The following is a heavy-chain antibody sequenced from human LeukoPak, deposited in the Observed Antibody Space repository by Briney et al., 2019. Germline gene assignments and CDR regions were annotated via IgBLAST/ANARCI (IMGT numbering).Heavy chain of an antibody. V-gene: IGHV4-59*01. CDR1: GVSFSSYY. CDR3: ARGGAYCGGDCSDV. J-gene: IGHJ6*04. D-gene: IGHD2-21*02. Sequence: SETLSLTCTVSGVSFSSYYWSWIRQPPGKGLEWIGYIYYSGSTNYNPSLKSRVTISEDTSKNQFSLKLSSVTAADTGVYCCARGGAYCGGDCSDVWGKGTTVTVSS. CDR2: IYYSGST.